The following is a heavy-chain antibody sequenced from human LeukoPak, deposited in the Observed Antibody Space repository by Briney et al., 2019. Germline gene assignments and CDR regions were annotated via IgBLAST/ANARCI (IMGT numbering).Heavy chain of an antibody. CDR2: INHSGRT. D-gene: IGHD3-9*01. V-gene: IGHV4-34*01. CDR1: GGSFSAYY. CDR3: ARSPLTGNYGDWFDP. Sequence: PSETLSLTCGVSGGSFSAYYWSWIRQPPGKGLELIGEINHSGRTNYNPSLKSRATISVDTSKNQFSLNLSSVTAADTAVYYCARSPLTGNYGDWFDPWGQGTLVIVSS. J-gene: IGHJ5*02.